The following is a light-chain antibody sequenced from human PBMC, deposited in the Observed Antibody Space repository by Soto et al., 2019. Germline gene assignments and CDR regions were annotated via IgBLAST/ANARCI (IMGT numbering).Light chain of an antibody. V-gene: IGKV1-33*01. J-gene: IGKJ4*01. CDR2: DAS. Sequence: DIQMSQSPSSLSASVGDRVTITCQASQEISNHLNWYQFKPGKPPKLLIFDASHLQSGVPVRFSGSGSQTLFTFTISSLQPEDIAAYYCQQYEDLPLTFGGGTKVEI. CDR3: QQYEDLPLT. CDR1: QEISNH.